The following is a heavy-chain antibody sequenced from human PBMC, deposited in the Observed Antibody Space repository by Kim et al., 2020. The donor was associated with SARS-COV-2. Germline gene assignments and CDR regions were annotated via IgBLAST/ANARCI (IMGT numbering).Heavy chain of an antibody. D-gene: IGHD3-9*01. Sequence: GGSLRLSCAASGFTFTSYAMTWVRQAPGKGLEWVSTIKKRGAGPYSADFVKGRFRISSDTSKDTLYLQMNSLKAEDTAIYYCARGLTSLDVWGQGTTVTVSS. J-gene: IGHJ6*02. CDR1: GFTFTSYA. CDR3: ARGLTSLDV. CDR2: IKKRGAGP. V-gene: IGHV3-23*01.